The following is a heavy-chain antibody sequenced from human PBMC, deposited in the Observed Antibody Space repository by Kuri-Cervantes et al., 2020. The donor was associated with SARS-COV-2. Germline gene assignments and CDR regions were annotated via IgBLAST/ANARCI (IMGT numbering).Heavy chain of an antibody. CDR3: ARVRYCSSTSCRLGWYFDL. Sequence: SETLSLTCTVSGYSISSGYYWGWIRQPPGKGLEWIGSIYHSGSTYYNPSLKSRVTIPVDTSKNQFSLKLSSVTAADTAVYYCARVRYCSSTSCRLGWYFDLWGRGTLVTVSS. J-gene: IGHJ2*01. CDR1: GYSISSGYY. V-gene: IGHV4-38-2*02. D-gene: IGHD2-2*01. CDR2: IYHSGST.